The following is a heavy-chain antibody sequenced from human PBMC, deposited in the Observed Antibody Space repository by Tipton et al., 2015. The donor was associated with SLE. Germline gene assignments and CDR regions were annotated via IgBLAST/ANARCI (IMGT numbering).Heavy chain of an antibody. CDR3: ARGERAVYFDY. CDR1: GFTFSSYS. Sequence: SLRLSCAASGFTFSSYSMNWVRQAPGKGLEWVSSISSSSSYIYYADSVKGRFTISRDNSKNTLYLQMNSLRAEDTAVYYCARGERAVYFDYWGQGTLVTVSS. CDR2: ISSSSSYI. D-gene: IGHD1-26*01. V-gene: IGHV3-21*01. J-gene: IGHJ4*02.